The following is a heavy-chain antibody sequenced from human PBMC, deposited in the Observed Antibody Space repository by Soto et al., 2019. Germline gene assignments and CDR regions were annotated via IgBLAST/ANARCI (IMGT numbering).Heavy chain of an antibody. CDR2: ISGSGGST. CDR1: GFTFSIYA. D-gene: IGHD3-22*01. V-gene: IGHV3-23*01. CDR3: AGGSGSPSNY. J-gene: IGHJ4*02. Sequence: PGGSLRLSCAASGFTFSIYAMSWVRQAPGKGLEWVSAISGSGGSTYYADSVKGRFTISRDNSKNTLYLQMNSLRAEDTAVYYCAGGSGSPSNYWGQGTLVTVSS.